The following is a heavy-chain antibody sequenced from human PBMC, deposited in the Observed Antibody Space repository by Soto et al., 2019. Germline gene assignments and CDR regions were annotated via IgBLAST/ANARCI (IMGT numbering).Heavy chain of an antibody. CDR1: GDSISSSVW. CDR2: IACDGRT. J-gene: IGHJ4*02. V-gene: IGHV4-4*02. Sequence: SETLSLTCAVSGDSISSSVWWTWVRQPPGKGLEWIGYIACDGRTTYNPSLESRVTFSLDSPNNQLSLKLYSVTPEDTAIYYCARLPDISGWPFDLWGQGTLVTVSS. D-gene: IGHD6-19*01. CDR3: ARLPDISGWPFDL.